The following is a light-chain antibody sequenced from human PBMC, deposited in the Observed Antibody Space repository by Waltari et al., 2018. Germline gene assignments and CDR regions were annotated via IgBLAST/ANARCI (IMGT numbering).Light chain of an antibody. CDR1: SSDLGGYNY. J-gene: IGLJ3*02. CDR2: YVT. Sequence: QSALAQPASVSGIPGQSISISCTGTSSDLGGYNYVSWYQQHSGKAPKVILYYVTYRPSGISNRFSGSKSGKTASLTIYGLQAEDEAYYYCSSYTSNISWVFGGGTKLTVL. CDR3: SSYTSNISWV. V-gene: IGLV2-14*03.